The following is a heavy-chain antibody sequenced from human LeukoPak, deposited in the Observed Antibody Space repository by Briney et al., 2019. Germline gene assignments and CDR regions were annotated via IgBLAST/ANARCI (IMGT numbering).Heavy chain of an antibody. J-gene: IGHJ4*02. D-gene: IGHD1-7*01. V-gene: IGHV4-59*01. CDR1: GGSISSYY. CDR3: ARDTNWNYADY. CDR2: IYYSGST. Sequence: SETLSLTCTVSGGSISSYYWSWLRQPPGKGLEWIGYIYYSGSTNYNPSLKSRVTISVDTSKNQFSLKLSSVTAADTAVYYCARDTNWNYADYWGQGTLVTVSS.